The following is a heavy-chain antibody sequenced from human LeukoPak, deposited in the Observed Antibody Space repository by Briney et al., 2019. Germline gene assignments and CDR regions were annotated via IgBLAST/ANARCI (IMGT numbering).Heavy chain of an antibody. V-gene: IGHV1-2*02. D-gene: IGHD3-10*01. CDR3: ARLYSMVRGVDHFDY. CDR2: INPNSGGT. CDR1: GYTFTGYY. Sequence: ASVKVSCKASGYTFTGYYMHWVRQAPGQGLEWMGWINPNSGGTNYAQKFQGRVTMTRDTSISTAYMELSRLRSDDTAVYYCARLYSMVRGVDHFDYWGQGTLVTVSS. J-gene: IGHJ4*02.